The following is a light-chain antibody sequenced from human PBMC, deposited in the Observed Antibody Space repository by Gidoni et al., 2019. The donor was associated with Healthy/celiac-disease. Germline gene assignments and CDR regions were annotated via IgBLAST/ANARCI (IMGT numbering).Light chain of an antibody. J-gene: IGLJ1*01. CDR2: GNS. V-gene: IGLV1-40*01. Sequence: QSVLTQPPSVSGAPGHRVTISCTGRSSNIGAGYDVHWYQQLPGTAPKLLIYGNSNRPSGVPDRFSGSKSGTSASLAITGLQAEDEADYYCQSYDSSLSAYVFGTGTKVTVL. CDR1: SSNIGAGYD. CDR3: QSYDSSLSAYV.